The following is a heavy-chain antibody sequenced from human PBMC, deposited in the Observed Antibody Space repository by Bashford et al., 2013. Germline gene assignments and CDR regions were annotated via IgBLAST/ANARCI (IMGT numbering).Heavy chain of an antibody. V-gene: IGHV5-51*01. J-gene: IGHJ4*02. CDR2: IFPGDSDT. Sequence: WVRQMPGKCLEWMGIIFPGDSDTRYSPSLQGQVTISADKSITTAYLQWSSLKASDTAMYYCARRGGSYEDYFDYWGQGTLVTVSS. CDR3: ARRGGSYEDYFDY. D-gene: IGHD1-26*01.